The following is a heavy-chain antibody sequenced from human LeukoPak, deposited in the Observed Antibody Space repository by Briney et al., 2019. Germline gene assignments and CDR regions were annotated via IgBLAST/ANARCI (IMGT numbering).Heavy chain of an antibody. CDR2: IYHSGST. D-gene: IGHD1-1*01. Sequence: SETLSLTCTVSGYCISSGYYWGWIRQPPGKGLEWIGSIYHSGSTYYNPSLKSRVTISVDTSKNQFSLKLSSVTAADTAVYYCARSNVGLEIGYRGQGTLVTVSS. V-gene: IGHV4-38-2*02. CDR1: GYCISSGYY. J-gene: IGHJ4*02. CDR3: ARSNVGLEIGY.